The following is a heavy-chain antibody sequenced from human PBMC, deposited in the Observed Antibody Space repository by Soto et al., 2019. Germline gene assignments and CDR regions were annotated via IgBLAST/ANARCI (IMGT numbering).Heavy chain of an antibody. D-gene: IGHD1-26*01. J-gene: IGHJ4*02. CDR3: ARDPQWELLPTDY. CDR1: GYSFTGYY. Sequence: ASVKVSCKASGYSFTGYYMHWVRQAPGQGLEWMGWINPNSGGTNYTQKFQGRVTMTRDTSISTAYMELSRLTSDDTAVYYCARDPQWELLPTDYWGQVTQVTVSS. V-gene: IGHV1-2*02. CDR2: INPNSGGT.